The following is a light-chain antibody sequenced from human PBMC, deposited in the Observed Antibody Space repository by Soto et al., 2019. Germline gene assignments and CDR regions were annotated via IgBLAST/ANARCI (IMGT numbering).Light chain of an antibody. V-gene: IGKV1-5*03. CDR1: QSISNW. CDR2: KTS. CDR3: QQRAT. J-gene: IGKJ1*01. Sequence: DIQMTQSPSTLSASVGDRVTITCRASQSISNWLAWYQQKPGKAPKLLIYKTSNLESGVPSRFSGSGSGTEFTLTIRSLQPDDFATYYCQQRATFGQGTKVEIK.